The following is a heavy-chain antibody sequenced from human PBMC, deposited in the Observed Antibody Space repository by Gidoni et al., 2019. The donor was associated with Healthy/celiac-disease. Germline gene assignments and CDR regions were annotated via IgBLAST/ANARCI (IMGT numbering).Heavy chain of an antibody. V-gene: IGHV3-30*18. J-gene: IGHJ4*02. CDR2: ISYDGSNK. CDR3: AKDTAMVN. CDR1: GFTFSSYG. D-gene: IGHD5-18*01. Sequence: QVQLVESGGGVAQPGRSLRLSCAASGFTFSSYGMPWVRQAPGKGLEWVEVISYDGSNKYYADSVKGRFTISRDNSKNTLYLQMNSLRAEDTAVYYCAKDTAMVNWGQGTLVTVSS.